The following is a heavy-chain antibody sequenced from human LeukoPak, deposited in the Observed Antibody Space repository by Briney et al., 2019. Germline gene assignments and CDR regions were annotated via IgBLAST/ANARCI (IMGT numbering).Heavy chain of an antibody. J-gene: IGHJ1*01. CDR2: ISGSGGST. CDR1: GFTFSSYA. V-gene: IGHV3-23*01. Sequence: PGGSLRLSCAASGFTFSSYAMSWVRQAPAKGLEWVSAISGSGGSTYYADSVKGRFTISRDNSKNRLYLEMNSQRAEETAVYYCAKDEYCSGGSCYPEYFQHWGQGTLGTVSS. D-gene: IGHD2-15*01. CDR3: AKDEYCSGGSCYPEYFQH.